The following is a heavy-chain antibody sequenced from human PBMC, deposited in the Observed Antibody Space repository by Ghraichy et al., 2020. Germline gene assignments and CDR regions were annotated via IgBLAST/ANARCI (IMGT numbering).Heavy chain of an antibody. V-gene: IGHV4-4*07. J-gene: IGHJ6*02. CDR3: ATVSSNYYSYYAVDV. CDR2: IDRSGST. CDR1: GGSISKNY. Sequence: ESLNISCSVSGGSISKNYWHWIRQTAGKGLEWVGRIDRSGSTNYNPSLRSRVSMSLDTSKNQLSLKLTSVTAADTAVYYCATVSSNYYSYYAVDVWGQGTTVTVSS. D-gene: IGHD5/OR15-5a*01.